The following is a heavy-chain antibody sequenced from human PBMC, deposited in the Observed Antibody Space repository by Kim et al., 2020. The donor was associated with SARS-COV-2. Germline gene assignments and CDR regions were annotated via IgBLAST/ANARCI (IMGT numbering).Heavy chain of an antibody. CDR1: GFTFSSYA. V-gene: IGHV3-64D*06. CDR3: VKEGRYYDILTGYYTAFDY. Sequence: GGSLRLSCSASGFTFSSYAMHWVRQAPGKGLEYVSAISSNGGSTYYADSVKGRFTISRDNSKNTLYLQMSSLRAEDTAVYYCVKEGRYYDILTGYYTAFDYWGQGTLVTVAS. CDR2: ISSNGGST. J-gene: IGHJ4*02. D-gene: IGHD3-9*01.